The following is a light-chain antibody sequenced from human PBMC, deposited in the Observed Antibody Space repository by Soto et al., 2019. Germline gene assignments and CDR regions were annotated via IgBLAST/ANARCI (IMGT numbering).Light chain of an antibody. V-gene: IGKV1-5*01. CDR1: QSISSW. CDR3: QPYNAYSRK. J-gene: IGKJ1*01. Sequence: DMHMTQSPSTLSASVGDRVTITCRASQSISSWLAWFQQKPGKAPKLLIYDASILESGVPSRFSGSGSGTEFTLTISSLQPADFATYYCQPYNAYSRKFGPGPK. CDR2: DAS.